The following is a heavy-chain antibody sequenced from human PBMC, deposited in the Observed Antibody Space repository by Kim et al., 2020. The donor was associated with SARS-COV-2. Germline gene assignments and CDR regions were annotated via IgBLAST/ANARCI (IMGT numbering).Heavy chain of an antibody. V-gene: IGHV3-33*06. Sequence: GGSLRLSCAASGFTFSSYGMHWVRQAPGKGLEWVAVIWYDGSNKYYADSVKGRFTISRDNSKNTLYLQMNSLRAEDTAVYYCAKDLVVPAAIVAPEKYYYYGMDVWGQGTTVTVSS. D-gene: IGHD2-2*02. CDR2: IWYDGSNK. CDR1: GFTFSSYG. CDR3: AKDLVVPAAIVAPEKYYYYGMDV. J-gene: IGHJ6*02.